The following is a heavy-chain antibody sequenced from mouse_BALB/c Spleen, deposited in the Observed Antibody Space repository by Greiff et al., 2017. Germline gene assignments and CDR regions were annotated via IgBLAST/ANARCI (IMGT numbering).Heavy chain of an antibody. V-gene: IGHV1-54*01. J-gene: IGHJ4*01. Sequence: QVQLQQSGAELVRPGTSVKVSCKASGYAFTNYLIEWVKQRPGQGLEWIGVINPGSGGTNYNEKFKGKATLTADKSSSTAYMQLSSLTSDDSAVYFCSRYYGSSHAMDYWGQGTSVTVSS. CDR2: INPGSGGT. CDR3: SRYYGSSHAMDY. CDR1: GYAFTNYL. D-gene: IGHD1-1*01.